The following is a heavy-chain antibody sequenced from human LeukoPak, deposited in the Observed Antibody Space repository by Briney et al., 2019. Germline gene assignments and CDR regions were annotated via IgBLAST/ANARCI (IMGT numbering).Heavy chain of an antibody. CDR1: GFNVSTNY. CDR3: AKEIGMYSNSNLVY. V-gene: IGHV3-66*01. D-gene: IGHD1-26*01. Sequence: GGSLRLSCAASGFNVSTNYMSWVRQAPGKGLMWLSVIYSGGGSNYAESVKGRFTISRDTSKNTLFLQMNNLRAEDSAVYFCAKEIGMYSNSNLVYWGQGTLVTVSS. J-gene: IGHJ4*02. CDR2: IYSGGGS.